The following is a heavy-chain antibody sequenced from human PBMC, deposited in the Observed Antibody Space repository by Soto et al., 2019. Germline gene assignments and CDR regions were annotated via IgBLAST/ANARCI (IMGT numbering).Heavy chain of an antibody. D-gene: IGHD3-22*01. V-gene: IGHV1-69*06. CDR3: AIPSHYYDSSGYYNNWFDP. CDR2: IIPIFGTA. CDR1: GGTFSSYA. J-gene: IGHJ5*02. Sequence: SVKVSCKASGGTFSSYAISWVRQAPGQGLEWMGGIIPIFGTANYAQKFQGRVTITADKSTSTAYMELSSLRSEDTAVYYCAIPSHYYDSSGYYNNWFDPWGQGTLVTSPQ.